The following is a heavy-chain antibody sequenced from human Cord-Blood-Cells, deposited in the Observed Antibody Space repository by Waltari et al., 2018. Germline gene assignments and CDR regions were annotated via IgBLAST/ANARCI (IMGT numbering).Heavy chain of an antibody. CDR1: GYSFTSYW. CDR2: IIPGGSYT. V-gene: IGHV5-51*01. D-gene: IGHD2-2*01. Sequence: EVQLVQSGAEVKKPGESLKISCKGSGYSFTSYWIGWVRQMPGKGLEGIGIIIPGGSYTGYSPSFQGQVTISAEKSISTAYRQWSSLKASDTAMYYCARQGCSSTSCYNGLDPWGQGTLVTVSS. CDR3: ARQGCSSTSCYNGLDP. J-gene: IGHJ5*02.